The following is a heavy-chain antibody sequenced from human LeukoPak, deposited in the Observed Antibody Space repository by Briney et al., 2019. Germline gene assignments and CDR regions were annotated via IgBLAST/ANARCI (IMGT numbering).Heavy chain of an antibody. CDR3: AGDVVTPFQFDY. D-gene: IGHD4-23*01. CDR1: GYTFTSYY. CDR2: INPSGGST. J-gene: IGHJ4*02. Sequence: ASVKVSCKASGYTFTSYYMHRVRQAPGQGLEWMGIINPSGGSTSYAQKFQGGVTMTRDTSTSTVYMELSSLRSEDTAVYYCAGDVVTPFQFDYWGQGTLVTVSS. V-gene: IGHV1-46*01.